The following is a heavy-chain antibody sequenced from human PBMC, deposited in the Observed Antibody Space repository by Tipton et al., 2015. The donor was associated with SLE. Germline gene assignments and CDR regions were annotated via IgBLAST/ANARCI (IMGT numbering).Heavy chain of an antibody. Sequence: TLSLTCTVSGGSISSGYYWGWIRQPPGKGLEWIGNIYHSGSTDYSPSLKSRVTISVDTSKNQFSLKLSSVTAADTAVYYCARDRPRLRFKSGAFDIWGQGTMVTVSS. CDR3: ARDRPRLRFKSGAFDI. V-gene: IGHV4-38-2*02. J-gene: IGHJ3*02. D-gene: IGHD4-17*01. CDR2: IYHSGST. CDR1: GGSISSGYY.